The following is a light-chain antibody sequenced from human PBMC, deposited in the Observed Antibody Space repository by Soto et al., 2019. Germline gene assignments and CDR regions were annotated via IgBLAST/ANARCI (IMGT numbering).Light chain of an antibody. J-gene: IGKJ4*01. CDR2: GAS. CDR3: QQRSNWPRFT. Sequence: EIVLTQSPGTLSLSPGERATLSCRASQSIGGNYLAWYQQQPGRAPRLLIYGASNRATGIPARFSGSGSGTDFTLTISSLEPEDFAVYYCQQRSNWPRFTFGGGTKVDIK. V-gene: IGKV3-11*01. CDR1: QSIGGNY.